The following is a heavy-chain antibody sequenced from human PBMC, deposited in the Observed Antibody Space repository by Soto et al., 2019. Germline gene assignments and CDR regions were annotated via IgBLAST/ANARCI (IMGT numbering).Heavy chain of an antibody. Sequence: EVQLVESGGGLVQPGMSLRLSCAASGFTFDDYAMHWVRQAPGKGLEWVSGINWNSGSIDYADSVKGRFTISRDNAKNSLYLQMNSLRAEDTALYYCAKVLSGSSLGYWGQGTLVTVSS. CDR3: AKVLSGSSLGY. V-gene: IGHV3-9*01. J-gene: IGHJ4*02. CDR1: GFTFDDYA. D-gene: IGHD1-26*01. CDR2: INWNSGSI.